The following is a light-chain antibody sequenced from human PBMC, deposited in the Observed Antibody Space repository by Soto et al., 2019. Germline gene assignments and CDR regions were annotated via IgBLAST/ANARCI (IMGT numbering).Light chain of an antibody. CDR3: QQYNTQPT. Sequence: DIPMTQSPSTLSASVGDRVTITCRASQSISSWLAWYQQKPGKAPKLLIYDASSLESGVPSRFSGSGSGTEFTLTISSLQPDDFATYYCQQYNTQPTFGQGTKVEIK. CDR1: QSISSW. J-gene: IGKJ1*01. V-gene: IGKV1-5*01. CDR2: DAS.